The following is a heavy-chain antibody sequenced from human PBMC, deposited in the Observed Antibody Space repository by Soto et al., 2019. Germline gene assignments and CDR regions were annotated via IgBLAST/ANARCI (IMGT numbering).Heavy chain of an antibody. CDR3: ATYGIAVPAIDY. CDR1: GFTFSNYW. Sequence: GGSLRLSCAASGFTFSNYWMFWVRQAPGRGLEWVANIKKDGSEKYYVDSVKGRFTISRDNAKKSVYLQMNSLRAEDTAVYFCATYGIAVPAIDYWCQGTLVTVSS. J-gene: IGHJ4*02. CDR2: IKKDGSEK. V-gene: IGHV3-7*01. D-gene: IGHD6-19*01.